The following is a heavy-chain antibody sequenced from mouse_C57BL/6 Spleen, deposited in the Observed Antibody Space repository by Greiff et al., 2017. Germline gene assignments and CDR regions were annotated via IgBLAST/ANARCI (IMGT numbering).Heavy chain of an antibody. J-gene: IGHJ2*01. D-gene: IGHD3-2*02. V-gene: IGHV1-82*01. CDR2: IYPGDGDT. CDR3: AREGTAQGY. Sequence: QVQLQQSGPELVKPGASVKISCKASDYAFSSSWMNWVKQRPGKGLEWIGRIYPGDGDTNYNGKFKGKATLTADKSSSTAYMQLSSLTSEDSAVYFCAREGTAQGYRGQGTTLTVSS. CDR1: DYAFSSSW.